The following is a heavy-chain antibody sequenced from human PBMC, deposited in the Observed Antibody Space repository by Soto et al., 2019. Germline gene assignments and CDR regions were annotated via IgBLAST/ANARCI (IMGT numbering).Heavy chain of an antibody. CDR2: IYYSGST. CDR3: ARVGADDYGDYLWSFFDY. J-gene: IGHJ4*02. D-gene: IGHD4-17*01. V-gene: IGHV4-31*03. CDR1: GGSISSGGYY. Sequence: QVQLQESGPGLVKPSQTLSLTCTVSGGSISSGGYYWSWIRQHPGKGLEWIGYIYYSGSTYYNPSLKSRVTISVDTSKNQFSLKLSSVTAADTAVYYCARVGADDYGDYLWSFFDYWGQGTLVTVSS.